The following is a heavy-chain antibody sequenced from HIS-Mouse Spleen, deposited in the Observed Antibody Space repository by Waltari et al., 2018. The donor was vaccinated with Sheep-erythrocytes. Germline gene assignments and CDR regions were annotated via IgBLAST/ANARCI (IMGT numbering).Heavy chain of an antibody. CDR1: GGSISSSSYY. CDR3: ARSRGLTYFDL. V-gene: IGHV4-39*01. D-gene: IGHD3-10*01. J-gene: IGHJ2*01. Sequence: QLQLQESGPGLVKPSETLSLTCTVSGGSISSSSYYWGWIRQPPGKGLEWIGSIYYSGSTYYNPSLKSRVTISVDTSKNQFSLKLSSVTAADTAVYYCARSRGLTYFDLWGRGTLVTVSS. CDR2: IYYSGST.